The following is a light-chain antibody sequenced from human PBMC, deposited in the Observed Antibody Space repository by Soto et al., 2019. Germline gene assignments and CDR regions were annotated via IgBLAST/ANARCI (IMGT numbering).Light chain of an antibody. CDR2: GAS. CDR1: QSVNDY. V-gene: IGKV3-11*01. Sequence: EIVLTQSPATLSLSPGERATISCRASQSVNDYLAWYQQKPGQAPRLLIYGASNRATGIPLRFSGSGSGTDVSLIISSREPEDFSVYYCQHRGRWPRTFGQGTKLEIK. CDR3: QHRGRWPRT. J-gene: IGKJ2*01.